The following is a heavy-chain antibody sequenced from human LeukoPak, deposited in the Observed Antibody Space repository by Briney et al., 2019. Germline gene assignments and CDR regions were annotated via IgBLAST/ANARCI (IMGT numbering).Heavy chain of an antibody. V-gene: IGHV3-7*03. J-gene: IGHJ6*02. CDR3: ARRNAMDV. Sequence: GGSLRLSCAASGFTFSNYWMTWVRQAPGKGLEWVANITRDGSERYYVDSVKGRFTISRDDAKSSLYLQMNSLRAEDTAVYYCARRNAMDVWGQGTTVIVFS. CDR1: GFTFSNYW. CDR2: ITRDGSER.